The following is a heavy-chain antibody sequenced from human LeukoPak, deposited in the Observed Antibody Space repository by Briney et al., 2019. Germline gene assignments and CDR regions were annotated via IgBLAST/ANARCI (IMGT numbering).Heavy chain of an antibody. D-gene: IGHD3-10*01. CDR1: VGSINSHY. V-gene: IGHV4-59*11. Sequence: PSETLSLTCSVSVGSINSHYWSWLRQPPGKRLEWIGYIFNTGNTNYNPSLASRVTMSVDTSRAQFFLRLSPVTAADTAIYYCASRPADTTWYGVFDYWSQETLVTVSS. CDR2: IFNTGNT. J-gene: IGHJ4*02. CDR3: ASRPADTTWYGVFDY.